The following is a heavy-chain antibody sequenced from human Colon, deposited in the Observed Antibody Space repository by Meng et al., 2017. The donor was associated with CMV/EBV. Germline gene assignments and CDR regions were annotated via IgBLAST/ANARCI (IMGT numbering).Heavy chain of an antibody. J-gene: IGHJ4*02. V-gene: IGHV4-39*01. CDR3: ARPSDNGWYYFDS. CDR1: GGSISSGNLY. D-gene: IGHD6-19*01. Sequence: SETLSLTCAVSGGSISSGNLYWGWIRQSPGRGLEWMGSIHYTGNTYRNPSLGGRVSMSVDTSKHKFSLNLTSVTAADTSIYYCARPSDNGWYYFDSWGQGTLVTVSS. CDR2: IHYTGNT.